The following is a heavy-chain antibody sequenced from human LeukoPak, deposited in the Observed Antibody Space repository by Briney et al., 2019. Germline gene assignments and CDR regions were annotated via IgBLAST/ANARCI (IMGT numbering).Heavy chain of an antibody. D-gene: IGHD2-15*01. CDR1: EFTFSSYS. J-gene: IGHJ6*02. V-gene: IGHV3-53*01. CDR3: ARGLPDLYYYYGMGV. CDR2: IYSGGST. Sequence: GGSLRLSCAASEFTFSSYSMNWVRQAPGKGLEWVSVIYSGGSTYYADSVKGRFTISRDNSKNTLYLQMNSLRAEDTAVYYCARGLPDLYYYYGMGVWGQGTTVTVSS.